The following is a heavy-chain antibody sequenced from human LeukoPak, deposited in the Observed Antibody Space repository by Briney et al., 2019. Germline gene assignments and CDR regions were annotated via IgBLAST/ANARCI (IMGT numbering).Heavy chain of an antibody. Sequence: GESLKISCQGSGYSFTTYWIGWVRQMPGKGLECMGIIYPGDSDTRYSPSFQGQVTISADKSISTAYLQWSSLKASDTAMYYCARVLNIMVRGVIITPSFDYWGQGTLVTVSS. CDR1: GYSFTTYW. CDR2: IYPGDSDT. D-gene: IGHD3-10*01. CDR3: ARVLNIMVRGVIITPSFDY. J-gene: IGHJ4*02. V-gene: IGHV5-51*01.